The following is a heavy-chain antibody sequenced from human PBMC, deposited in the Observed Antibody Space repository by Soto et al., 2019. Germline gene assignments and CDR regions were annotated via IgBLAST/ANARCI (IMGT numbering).Heavy chain of an antibody. CDR1: GGSVSSGSYY. D-gene: IGHD6-6*01. V-gene: IGHV4-61*01. CDR2: IYYSGST. CDR3: ARGMSSSSSFWFDP. Sequence: QVQLQESGPGLVKPSETLSLTCTVSGGSVSSGSYYWSWIRQPPGKGLEWIGYIYYSGSTNYNPSLKSRVTISVDTSKNQFSLKLSSVTAADTAVYYCARGMSSSSSFWFDPWGQGTLVTVSS. J-gene: IGHJ5*02.